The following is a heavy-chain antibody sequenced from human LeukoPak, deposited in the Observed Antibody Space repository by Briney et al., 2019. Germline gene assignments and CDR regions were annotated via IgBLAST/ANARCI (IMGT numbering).Heavy chain of an antibody. V-gene: IGHV1-2*02. CDR2: INPNSGGT. J-gene: IGHJ6*03. CDR1: GYTFSGFY. D-gene: IGHD3-10*01. Sequence: ASVKVSCKASGYTFSGFYIHWVRQAPGQGLEWMGWINPNSGGTNYAQKFQGRVTMTRDTSISTAYMELSRLRSDDTAVYYCARGGVTMVRGVIRIHYMDVWGKGTTVTISS. CDR3: ARGGVTMVRGVIRIHYMDV.